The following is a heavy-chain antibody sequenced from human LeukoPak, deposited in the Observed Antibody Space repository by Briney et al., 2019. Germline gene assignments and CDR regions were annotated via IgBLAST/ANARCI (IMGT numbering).Heavy chain of an antibody. J-gene: IGHJ6*02. CDR2: ITSSSSYI. CDR3: AGDRDSSSMDV. Sequence: GGSLRLSCAASGFTFSSYAMSWVRQAPGKGLEWVSYITSSSSYIYYGDSVKGRFTISRDNAKNSLYLQMNSLRADDTAVYYCAGDRDSSSMDVWGQGTTVTVSS. D-gene: IGHD6-6*01. V-gene: IGHV3-21*01. CDR1: GFTFSSYA.